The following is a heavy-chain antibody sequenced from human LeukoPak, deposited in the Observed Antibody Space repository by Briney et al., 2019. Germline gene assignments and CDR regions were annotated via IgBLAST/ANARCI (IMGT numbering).Heavy chain of an antibody. CDR3: EREYYDSSGYYHGGH. CDR2: ISAYNGNT. CDR1: GYTFTSYG. D-gene: IGHD3-22*01. J-gene: IGHJ4*02. V-gene: IGHV1-18*01. Sequence: ASVKVSCTASGYTFTSYGISWVRQAPGQGLEWMGWISAYNGNTNYAQKLQGRVTMTTDTSTSTAYMELRSLRSDDTAVYYCEREYYDSSGYYHGGHWGQGTLVTVSS.